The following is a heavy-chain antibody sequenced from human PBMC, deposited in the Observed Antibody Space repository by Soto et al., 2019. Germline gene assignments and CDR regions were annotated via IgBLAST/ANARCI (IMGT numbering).Heavy chain of an antibody. J-gene: IGHJ4*02. CDR1: GGSIDNSQSF. Sequence: PSETLSPTCDLSGGSIDNSQSFWGWVRQPPGRGLEFLGSVYYSGGTYYNPSLKSRVTVAVDTSKNQASLWVRSVSIAETAMYYCERGVEATTSRKGLDSWGQGTLVTVSS. CDR3: ERGVEATTSRKGLDS. CDR2: VYYSGGT. V-gene: IGHV4-39*01. D-gene: IGHD5-12*01.